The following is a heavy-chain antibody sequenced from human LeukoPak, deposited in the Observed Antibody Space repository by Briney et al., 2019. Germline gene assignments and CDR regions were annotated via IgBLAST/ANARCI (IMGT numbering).Heavy chain of an antibody. Sequence: GGSLRLSCAASDFTFSNYVMSWVRQAPGKGLEWVSTISGSGGSTYYADSVKGRFTISRDNSKNTQYLQMNSLRAEDTAVYYCAKASSSSWYVLGNWGQGTLVTVSS. CDR3: AKASSSSWYVLGN. CDR1: DFTFSNYV. D-gene: IGHD6-13*01. J-gene: IGHJ4*02. CDR2: ISGSGGST. V-gene: IGHV3-23*01.